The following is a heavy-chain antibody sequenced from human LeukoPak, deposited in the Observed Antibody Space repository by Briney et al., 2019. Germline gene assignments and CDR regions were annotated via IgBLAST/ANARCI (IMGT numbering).Heavy chain of an antibody. CDR1: GGSISSSDYY. CDR3: ARSPTRISAFDI. J-gene: IGHJ3*02. V-gene: IGHV4-39*01. D-gene: IGHD1-14*01. CDR2: TSYSGRT. Sequence: SETLSLTCTVSGGSISSSDYYWGWVRQPPGKGLEWIGSTSYSGRTYYTPSLKSRATISVDTSKNQFSLKLSSVTAADTAVYYCARSPTRISAFDIWGQGTMVTVSS.